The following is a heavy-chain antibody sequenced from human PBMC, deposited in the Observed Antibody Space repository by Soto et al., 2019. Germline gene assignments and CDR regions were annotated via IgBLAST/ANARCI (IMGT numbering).Heavy chain of an antibody. CDR2: ISTTDGKT. Sequence: EVKLLESGGGLAQPGGSLRLSCEGSGFPFSTYAITWVRQAPGKGLEWVSAISTTDGKTYYAESVRGRVTISRDNSKNTVNLQMTSLRAEDTATYYCARRGVYGRDHYYTSMDVWGPGTTVTVSS. D-gene: IGHD3-3*01. V-gene: IGHV3-23*01. CDR1: GFPFSTYA. J-gene: IGHJ6*02. CDR3: ARRGVYGRDHYYTSMDV.